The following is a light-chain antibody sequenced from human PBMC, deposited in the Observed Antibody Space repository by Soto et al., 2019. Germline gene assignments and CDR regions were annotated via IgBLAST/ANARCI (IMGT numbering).Light chain of an antibody. J-gene: IGKJ1*01. CDR1: QNINNY. Sequence: DIQMTQSPSSLSASVGDRVTITCRASQNINNYLSWYQQRPGKAPKLLIYAASSLQSGVPSRFSGSGSGTDFNLTISSLNPEDFATYFCQQGYRIFQTFGQGTKVDI. V-gene: IGKV1-39*01. CDR3: QQGYRIFQT. CDR2: AAS.